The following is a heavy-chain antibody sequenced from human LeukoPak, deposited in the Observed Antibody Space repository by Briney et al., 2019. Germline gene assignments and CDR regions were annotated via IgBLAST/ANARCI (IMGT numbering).Heavy chain of an antibody. CDR3: AREPGTSYCSGGSCYRGWFDP. Sequence: PSETLSLTCAVYGGSFSGYYWSWIRQPPGKGLEWIGEINHSGSTNYNPSLKSRVTISVDPSKNQFSLKLSSVTAADTAVYYCAREPGTSYCSGGSCYRGWFDPWGQGTLVTVSS. D-gene: IGHD2-15*01. CDR2: INHSGST. V-gene: IGHV4-34*01. J-gene: IGHJ5*02. CDR1: GGSFSGYY.